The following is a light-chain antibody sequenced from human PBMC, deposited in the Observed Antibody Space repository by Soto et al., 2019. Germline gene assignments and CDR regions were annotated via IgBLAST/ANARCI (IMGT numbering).Light chain of an antibody. CDR1: SSNIGSNT. V-gene: IGLV1-44*01. J-gene: IGLJ1*01. CDR3: AAWDDSLNGRYV. Sequence: QSVLTQPPSASGTPGQRVTISCSGSSSNIGSNTVNWYQQLPGTAPKLLIYSNNQRPSGVPDRFSGSKSGTSASLAISGLQSEDEDDYYCAAWDDSLNGRYVFGTGTKLTVL. CDR2: SNN.